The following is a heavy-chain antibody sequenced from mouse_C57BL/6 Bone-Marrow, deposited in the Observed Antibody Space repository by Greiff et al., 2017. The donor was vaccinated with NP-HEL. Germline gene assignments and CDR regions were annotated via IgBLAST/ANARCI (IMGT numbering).Heavy chain of an antibody. D-gene: IGHD3-3*01. CDR3: ARGDLAWFAY. V-gene: IGHV1-54*01. Sequence: QVQLKESGAELVRPGTSVKVSCKASGYAFTNYLIEWVKQRPGQGLEWIGVINPGSGGTNYNEKFKGKATLTADKSSSTAYMQLSSLTSEDSAVYFCARGDLAWFAYWGQGTLVTVSA. J-gene: IGHJ3*01. CDR1: GYAFTNYL. CDR2: INPGSGGT.